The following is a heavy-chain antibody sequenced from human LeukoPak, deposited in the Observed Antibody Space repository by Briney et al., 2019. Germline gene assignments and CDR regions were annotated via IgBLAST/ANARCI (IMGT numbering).Heavy chain of an antibody. CDR2: IYYSGST. V-gene: IGHV4-39*01. D-gene: IGHD3-3*01. J-gene: IGHJ5*02. CDR1: GGSISSSSYY. CDR3: ARHGWSGYGQSWFDP. Sequence: SETLSLTCTVSGGSISSSSYYWGWIRQPPGTGLEWIGSIYYSGSTYYNPSLKSRVTISVDTSKNQFSLKLSSVTAADTAVYYCARHGWSGYGQSWFDPWGQGTLVTVSS.